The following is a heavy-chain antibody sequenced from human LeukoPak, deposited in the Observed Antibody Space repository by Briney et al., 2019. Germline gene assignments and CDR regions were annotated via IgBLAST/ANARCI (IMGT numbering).Heavy chain of an antibody. CDR1: GYTFTSYY. J-gene: IGHJ6*02. CDR3: ARYELGNYYYGMDV. Sequence: ASVKVSCKASGYTFTSYYMHWMRQAPGLGLEWMGIINPSGGSTSYAQKFQGRVTMTRDTSTGTVYMELSSLRSEDTAVYYCARYELGNYYYGMDVWGQGTTVTVSS. D-gene: IGHD7-27*01. CDR2: INPSGGST. V-gene: IGHV1-46*01.